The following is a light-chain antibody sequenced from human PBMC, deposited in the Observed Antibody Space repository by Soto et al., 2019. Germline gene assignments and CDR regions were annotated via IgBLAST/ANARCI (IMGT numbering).Light chain of an antibody. CDR3: AAWDDSLNGWV. CDR2: SNN. Sequence: QSVLTQPPSASGTPGQRVTISCSGSSSNIGSNTVNWYQQLPGTAPKLLIYSNNQRPSGVPDRFSGSKSGTSASLAISGLQSEDEAEYYCAAWDDSLNGWVLGGGTKLTVL. V-gene: IGLV1-44*01. J-gene: IGLJ3*02. CDR1: SSNIGSNT.